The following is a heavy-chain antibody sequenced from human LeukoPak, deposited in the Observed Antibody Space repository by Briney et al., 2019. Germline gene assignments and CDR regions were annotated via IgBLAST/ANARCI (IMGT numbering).Heavy chain of an antibody. CDR1: GFTFISYG. CDR3: AKDTVKVTTIRRVPHYMDV. D-gene: IGHD5-12*01. V-gene: IGHV3-30*02. Sequence: PGGSLRLSCAASGFTFISYGMHGVRQAPAKGLKWVTFIRYDGSNKYYADSVKGRFIISRDNSKNTLYLQMNSLRAEDTAVYYCAKDTVKVTTIRRVPHYMDVWGKGTTVTVSS. CDR2: IRYDGSNK. J-gene: IGHJ6*03.